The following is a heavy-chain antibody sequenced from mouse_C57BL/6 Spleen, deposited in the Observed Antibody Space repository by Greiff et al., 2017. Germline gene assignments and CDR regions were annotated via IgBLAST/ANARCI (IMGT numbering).Heavy chain of an antibody. CDR1: GYSITSGYY. V-gene: IGHV3-6*01. J-gene: IGHJ4*01. CDR3: ATNVYYAMDY. CDR2: ISYDGSN. Sequence: EVQLQQSGPGLVKPSQSLSLTCSVTGYSITSGYYWNWIRQFPGNKLEWMGYISYDGSNNYNQSLKNRISITRDTSKNQFFLKLNSVTTEDTATYYCATNVYYAMDYWGQGTSVTVSS.